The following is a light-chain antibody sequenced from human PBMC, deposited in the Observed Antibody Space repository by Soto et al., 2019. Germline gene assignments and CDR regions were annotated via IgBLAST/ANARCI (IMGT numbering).Light chain of an antibody. V-gene: IGKV3-15*01. CDR2: AAS. CDR3: QQYNTWPPLT. J-gene: IGKJ4*01. Sequence: EIVMTPSPATLSVAPGERATLSCRASQSVSSNLAWNQQKPGQAPRLLIYAASTRATGIPARFSGSGSGTEFTLTISSLQSEDFAVYYCQQYNTWPPLTFGGGTKVEIK. CDR1: QSVSSN.